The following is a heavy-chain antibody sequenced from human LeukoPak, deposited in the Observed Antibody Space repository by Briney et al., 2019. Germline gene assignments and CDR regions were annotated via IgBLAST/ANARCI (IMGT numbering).Heavy chain of an antibody. J-gene: IGHJ1*01. CDR2: LNWNGAST. D-gene: IGHD4-17*01. CDR1: GFTFDDYA. Sequence: GGSLRLSCAASGFTFDDYAMHWVRQAPGKGLEWVSGLNWNGASTGYADSVKGRFTISRDNAKNSLYLQMNSLRAEDTAVYYCAKEIYGDSTGGRFQHWGQGTLVTVSS. V-gene: IGHV3-20*04. CDR3: AKEIYGDSTGGRFQH.